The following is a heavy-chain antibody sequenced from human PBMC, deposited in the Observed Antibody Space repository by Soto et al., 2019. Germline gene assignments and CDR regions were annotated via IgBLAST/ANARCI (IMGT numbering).Heavy chain of an antibody. CDR1: GFTFSSYA. CDR3: AKGSSGSCYGHMDV. D-gene: IGHD2-2*01. CDR2: IGGGGGST. Sequence: GGSLRLSCAASGFTFSSYAMSWVRLAPGKGLEWVSVIGGGGGSTYYTDSVKGRFTISRDNSKNTLYLQMHSLRAEDTAVYYCAKGSSGSCYGHMDVWGQGTTVTVSS. V-gene: IGHV3-23*01. J-gene: IGHJ6*02.